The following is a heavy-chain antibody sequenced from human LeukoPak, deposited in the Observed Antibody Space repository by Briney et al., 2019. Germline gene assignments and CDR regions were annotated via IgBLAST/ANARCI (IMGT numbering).Heavy chain of an antibody. Sequence: GGSLRLSCAASGFTFSSYSMNWVRQAPGKGLEWVSYISSSSSTIYYADSVKGRFTISRDNAKNSLYLQMNSLRAEDTAVYYCARDSSSRHMKTDYNWFDPWGQGTLVTVSS. CDR1: GFTFSSYS. V-gene: IGHV3-48*04. J-gene: IGHJ5*02. CDR2: ISSSSSTI. CDR3: ARDSSSRHMKTDYNWFDP. D-gene: IGHD6-13*01.